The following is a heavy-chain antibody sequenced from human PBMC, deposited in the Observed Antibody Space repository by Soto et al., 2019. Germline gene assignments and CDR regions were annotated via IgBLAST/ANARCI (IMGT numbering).Heavy chain of an antibody. J-gene: IGHJ6*02. D-gene: IGHD2-2*02. V-gene: IGHV1-18*01. Sequence: ASVKVSCEASCYTLTRYGISWVRQARRQGLEWMGWISAYNGNTNYAQKLQGRVTMTTDTSTSTAYMELRSLRSDDTAVYYCARDPGIVLVPAAIPRYGREGCRQRTTVIVSS. CDR3: ARDPGIVLVPAAIPRYGREG. CDR1: CYTLTRYG. CDR2: ISAYNGNT.